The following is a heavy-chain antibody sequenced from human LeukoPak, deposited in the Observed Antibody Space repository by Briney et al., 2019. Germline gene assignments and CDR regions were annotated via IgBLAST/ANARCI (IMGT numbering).Heavy chain of an antibody. V-gene: IGHV3-53*01. CDR3: ARDYEVAAGTGGIDH. J-gene: IGHJ4*02. D-gene: IGHD6-13*01. CDR2: IYSGGST. Sequence: EGSLRLSCAASGFTVSSYYMSWVRQAPGKGLEWVPVIYSGGSTYYADSVKGRFTISRDNSKNTLYLQMNSLRAEDTAVYYCARDYEVAAGTGGIDHWGQGTLVTVSS. CDR1: GFTVSSYY.